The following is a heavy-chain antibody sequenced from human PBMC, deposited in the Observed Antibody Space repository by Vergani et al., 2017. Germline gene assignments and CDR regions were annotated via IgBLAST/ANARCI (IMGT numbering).Heavy chain of an antibody. J-gene: IGHJ2*01. V-gene: IGHV4-59*01. CDR2: VFRNGNV. CDR3: ARDFAGEWYFDL. D-gene: IGHD6-13*01. Sequence: VLLQEPGPGLVRPSETLSLKCPVSGASFDSFFWGWIRQSPGKGLEWIGYVFRNGNVNYNPSFNFRVAIDTSNNELSLRVTSVTAADTAVYFCARDFAGEWYFDLWGRGATVTVSS. CDR1: GASFDSFF.